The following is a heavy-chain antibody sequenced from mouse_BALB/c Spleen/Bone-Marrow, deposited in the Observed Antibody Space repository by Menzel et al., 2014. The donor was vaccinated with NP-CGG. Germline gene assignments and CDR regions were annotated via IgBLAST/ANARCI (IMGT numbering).Heavy chain of an antibody. Sequence: EVKLVESGGGSVQPGGSLRLSCATSGFTFTDYYMSWVRQPPGKALEWLGFIRNKAKGYTTDYSASVKGRFTISSDNSQRILYLQMNTLRAEDSATYYCARDENVGIYWYFDVWGAGTTVIVSS. V-gene: IGHV7-3*02. J-gene: IGHJ1*01. CDR2: IRNKAKGYTT. CDR1: GFTFTDYY. CDR3: ARDENVGIYWYFDV.